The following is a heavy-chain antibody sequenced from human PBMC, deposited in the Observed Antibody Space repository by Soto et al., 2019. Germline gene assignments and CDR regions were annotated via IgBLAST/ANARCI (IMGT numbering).Heavy chain of an antibody. J-gene: IGHJ6*02. V-gene: IGHV1-69*13. Sequence: ASVKVSCKASGGTFSSYAISWVRQAPGQGLEWMGGIIPIFGTANYAQKFQGRVTITADESTSTAYMELSSLRSEDTAVYYCARRRITIFGGNTQYYYYYGMDVWGQGTTVTVSS. D-gene: IGHD3-3*01. CDR3: ARRRITIFGGNTQYYYYYGMDV. CDR1: GGTFSSYA. CDR2: IIPIFGTA.